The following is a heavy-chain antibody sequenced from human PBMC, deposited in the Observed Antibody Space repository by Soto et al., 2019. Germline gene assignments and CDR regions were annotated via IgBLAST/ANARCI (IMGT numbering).Heavy chain of an antibody. D-gene: IGHD3-10*01. J-gene: IGHJ6*02. CDR2: IMPIFGTA. CDR3: ASWLGATGTGNYYYVMDV. Sequence: QVQLVQSGAEVKKPGSSVKVSCKASGGTFRNYAISWVRQAPGHGLERVGGIMPIFGTADNAQKFQARATITADESTSTAYMELSSMRSEDTAVYFCASWLGATGTGNYYYVMDVWGQGTTVTVSS. V-gene: IGHV1-69*12. CDR1: GGTFRNYA.